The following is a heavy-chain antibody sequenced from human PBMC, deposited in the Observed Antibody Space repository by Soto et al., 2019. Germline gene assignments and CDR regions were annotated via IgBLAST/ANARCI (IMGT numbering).Heavy chain of an antibody. D-gene: IGHD3-10*01. CDR3: ARGKRYYGSGSYSYYGMDV. CDR1: GGSISSSNW. V-gene: IGHV4-4*02. Sequence: PSETLSLTCAVSGGSISSSNWWSWVRQPPGKGLEWIGEIYHSGSTNYNPSLKSRVTISVDKSKNQFSLKLSSVTAADTAVYYCARGKRYYGSGSYSYYGMDVWGQGTTVTVSS. CDR2: IYHSGST. J-gene: IGHJ6*02.